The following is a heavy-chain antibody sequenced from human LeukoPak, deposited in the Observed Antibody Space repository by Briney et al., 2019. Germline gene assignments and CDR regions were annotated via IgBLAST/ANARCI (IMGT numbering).Heavy chain of an antibody. V-gene: IGHV3-23*01. Sequence: GGSLRLSCAASGFAFSSHAMSWVRQAPGKGLEWVSAITDSGGNRQYTDSVKGRFTISRDNSKNTLYLQMDSLRADDTAVYYCAKSSRYGTSWYGKIDYWGQGTLVTVSS. CDR3: AKSSRYGTSWYGKIDY. CDR1: GFAFSSHA. CDR2: ITDSGGNR. D-gene: IGHD6-19*01. J-gene: IGHJ4*02.